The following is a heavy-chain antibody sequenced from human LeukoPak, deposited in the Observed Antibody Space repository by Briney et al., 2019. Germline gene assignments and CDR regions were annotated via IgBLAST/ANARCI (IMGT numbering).Heavy chain of an antibody. J-gene: IGHJ3*02. CDR3: AAVDVVGATRGAFDI. Sequence: SVKVSCKASGYTFTGYYMHWVRQAPGQGLEWIGWIVVGSGNTNYAQKFQERVTITRDMSTSTAYMELSSLRSEDTAVYYCAAVDVVGATRGAFDIWGQGTMVTVSS. D-gene: IGHD1-26*01. V-gene: IGHV1-58*02. CDR2: IVVGSGNT. CDR1: GYTFTGYY.